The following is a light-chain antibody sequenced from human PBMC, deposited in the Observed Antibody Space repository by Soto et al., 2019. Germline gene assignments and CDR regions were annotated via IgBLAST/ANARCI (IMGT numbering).Light chain of an antibody. J-gene: IGLJ1*01. V-gene: IGLV2-23*02. CDR1: SSDVGSYNL. Sequence: QSALPQPASVSGSPGQSITISCTGTSSDVGSYNLVSWYQQHPGKAPKLMIYEVNKRPSGVSNRFSGSKSGNTASLTISGLQAEDEADYYCCSYAGSSTLYVFGTGTNLTVL. CDR3: CSYAGSSTLYV. CDR2: EVN.